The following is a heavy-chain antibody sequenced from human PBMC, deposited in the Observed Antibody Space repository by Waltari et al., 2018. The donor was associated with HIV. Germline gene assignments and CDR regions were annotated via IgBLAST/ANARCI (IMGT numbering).Heavy chain of an antibody. D-gene: IGHD2-21*02. CDR2: ISVDGGNQ. J-gene: IGHJ6*02. CDR3: ARGPPVTLDV. CDR1: GFIFDKYG. Sequence: QVQMVESGGGVVQPGRWLRRYCTASGFIFDKYGIHWVRKAPGKGLQWVTVISVDGGNQQYAESVKGRLTISRDNSNNTVYLKMNSLRIDDSGVYYCARGPPVTLDVWGRGTTVTVS. V-gene: IGHV3-30*03.